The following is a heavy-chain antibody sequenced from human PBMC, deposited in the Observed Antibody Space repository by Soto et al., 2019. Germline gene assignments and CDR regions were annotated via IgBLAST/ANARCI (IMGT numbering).Heavy chain of an antibody. Sequence: EVQLVESGGGLVKPGGSLRISCVGSGFTFSGYSMAWVRQAPGRGLEWVASISSRSTNIDYADSVKGRFTISRDNAKNLVSQQMISLRGEDTALYYCANFTERGYSSIWSYFGYWGQGTPVTVSS. D-gene: IGHD6-19*01. CDR3: ANFTERGYSSIWSYFGY. V-gene: IGHV3-21*02. CDR2: ISSRSTNI. CDR1: GFTFSGYS. J-gene: IGHJ4*02.